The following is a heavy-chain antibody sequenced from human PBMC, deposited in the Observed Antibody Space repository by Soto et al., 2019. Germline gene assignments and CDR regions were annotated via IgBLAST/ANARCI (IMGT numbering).Heavy chain of an antibody. V-gene: IGHV1-18*01. D-gene: IGHD5-18*01. J-gene: IGHJ4*02. CDR3: ARDASYSYGVTLFDY. CDR2: ISAYNGNT. Sequence: ASVKVSCKASGYTFTSYGISWVRQAPGQGLEWMGWISAYNGNTNYAQKLQGRVTMTTDTSTSTAYMELRSLRSDDTAVYYCARDASYSYGVTLFDYWGQGTLVTVSS. CDR1: GYTFTSYG.